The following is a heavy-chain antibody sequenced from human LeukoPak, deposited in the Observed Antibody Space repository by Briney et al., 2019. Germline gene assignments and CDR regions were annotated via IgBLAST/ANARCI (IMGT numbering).Heavy chain of an antibody. Sequence: SETLSLTCAVSGGSISSSNWWSWVRQPPGKGLEWIGEIYHSGSTNYNPSLKSRVTISVDKSKNQFSLKLSSVTAAGTAVYYCARVVVVVPAAKQIDYWGQGTLVTVSS. CDR2: IYHSGST. J-gene: IGHJ4*02. D-gene: IGHD2-2*01. CDR3: ARVVVVVPAAKQIDY. V-gene: IGHV4-4*02. CDR1: GGSISSSNW.